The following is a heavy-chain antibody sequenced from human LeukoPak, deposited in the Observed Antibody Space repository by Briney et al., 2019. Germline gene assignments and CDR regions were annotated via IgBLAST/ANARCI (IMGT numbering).Heavy chain of an antibody. CDR2: IKQDGSEK. J-gene: IGHJ4*02. CDR1: GFTFSSYW. CDR3: VRERTNYYDSSGYY. D-gene: IGHD3-22*01. V-gene: IGHV3-7*05. Sequence: GGFLRLSCAASGFTFSSYWMSWVRQAPGKGLEWVANIKQDGSEKYYVDPVKGRFTISRDNAKNSLYLEMNSLRAEDTAVYYCVRERTNYYDSSGYYWGQGSLVTVSS.